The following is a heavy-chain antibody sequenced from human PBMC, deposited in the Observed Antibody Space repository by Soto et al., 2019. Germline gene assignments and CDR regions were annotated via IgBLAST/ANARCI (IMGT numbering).Heavy chain of an antibody. D-gene: IGHD2-21*02. CDR3: VRDKSGVTSAYGMDV. Sequence: QVQLVESGGGVVQPGRSLRLSCAASGFTFRSYAMHWVRQAPGKGLEWVAVISYDGNNKYYADSVKGRFTMSRDNSKNTLYLQMNTLSAEDTAVYYCVRDKSGVTSAYGMDVWGQGTTVTVAS. CDR2: ISYDGNNK. V-gene: IGHV3-30-3*01. J-gene: IGHJ6*02. CDR1: GFTFRSYA.